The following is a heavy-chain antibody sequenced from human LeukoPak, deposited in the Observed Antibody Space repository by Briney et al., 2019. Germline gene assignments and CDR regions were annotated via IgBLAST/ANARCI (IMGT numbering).Heavy chain of an antibody. CDR2: IYYSGST. J-gene: IGHJ5*02. V-gene: IGHV4-59*01. CDR1: GGSISSYY. CDR3: ARAYSVSYWFDP. Sequence: SETLSLTCTVSGGSISSYYWSWIRQPPGKGLEWIGYIYYSGSTNYNPSLKSRVTISVDTSKNQFSLKLSSVTAADTAVYYCARAYSVSYWFDPWGQGTLVTVSS. D-gene: IGHD5/OR15-5a*01.